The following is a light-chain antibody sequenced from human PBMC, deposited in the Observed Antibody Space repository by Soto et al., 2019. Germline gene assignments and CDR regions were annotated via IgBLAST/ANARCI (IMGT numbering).Light chain of an antibody. CDR3: MQGAHWPWT. CDR1: QSLVFSDGNTY. Sequence: DLVMTQAPLSLPVTLGQPASISCRSSQSLVFSDGNTYLSWFQQRPGQSPRRLIYKVSNRDSGVPDRFSGSGSGSDFTLKISRVEAEDVGVDYCMQGAHWPWTFGQGTKVEI. V-gene: IGKV2-30*01. J-gene: IGKJ1*01. CDR2: KVS.